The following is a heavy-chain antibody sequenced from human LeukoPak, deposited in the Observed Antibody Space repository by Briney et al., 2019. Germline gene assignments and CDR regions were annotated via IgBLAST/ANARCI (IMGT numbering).Heavy chain of an antibody. Sequence: ASVKVSCKASGYTFTSYGISWVRQAPGQGLEWMGWISAYNGNTNYAQKLQGRVTMTTDTSTSTAYMELRSLRSDDTAVYYCARDFYYYGSGSYHFDYWGQGTLVTVSS. D-gene: IGHD3-10*01. J-gene: IGHJ4*02. CDR1: GYTFTSYG. CDR2: ISAYNGNT. CDR3: ARDFYYYGSGSYHFDY. V-gene: IGHV1-18*01.